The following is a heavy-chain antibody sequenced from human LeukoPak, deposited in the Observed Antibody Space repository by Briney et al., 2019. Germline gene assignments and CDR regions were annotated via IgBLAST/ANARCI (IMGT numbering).Heavy chain of an antibody. J-gene: IGHJ2*01. V-gene: IGHV3-53*01. D-gene: IGHD1-26*01. CDR2: FYSGGST. CDR3: AREKLGYWYFDL. Sequence: GGSLRLSCAASGFTVSINYMNWVRQAPGKGLEWVSVFYSGGSTYYAESVKGRFTISRDNSKNTLYLQMNSLRAEDTAVYYCAREKLGYWYFDLWGRGTLVTVSS. CDR1: GFTVSINY.